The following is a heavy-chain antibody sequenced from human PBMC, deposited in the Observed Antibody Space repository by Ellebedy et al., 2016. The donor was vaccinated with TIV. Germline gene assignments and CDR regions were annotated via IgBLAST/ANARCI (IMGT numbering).Heavy chain of an antibody. CDR1: GGSFSGYY. V-gene: IGHV4-34*01. D-gene: IGHD2-2*01. CDR3: ARGARYCSSTSCYRTYCMNV. Sequence: SETLSLTXAVYGGSFSGYYWSWIRQPPGKGLEWIGEINHSGSTNYNPSLKSRVTISVDTSKNQLSLKLSSVTAADTAVYYCARGARYCSSTSCYRTYCMNVWGKGTTVTVSS. CDR2: INHSGST. J-gene: IGHJ6*03.